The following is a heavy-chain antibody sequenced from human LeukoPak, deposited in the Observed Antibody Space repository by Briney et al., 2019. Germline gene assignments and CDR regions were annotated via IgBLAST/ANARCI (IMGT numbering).Heavy chain of an antibody. J-gene: IGHJ4*02. CDR2: INTDGTVT. Sequence: PGGSLSLSCAASGFTFSKYWMLWVRQSPGKGLESVSRINTDGTVTTYADSVKRLFTVPRDNHDNTMFLQVNSERDEDTSVYCCATKQWLAPPPDSWGQGTPVTVSS. D-gene: IGHD6-19*01. CDR1: GFTFSKYW. V-gene: IGHV3-74*01. CDR3: ATKQWLAPPPDS.